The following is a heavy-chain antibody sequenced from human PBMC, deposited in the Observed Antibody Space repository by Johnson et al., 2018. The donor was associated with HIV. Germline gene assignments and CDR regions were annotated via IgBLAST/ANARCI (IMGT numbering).Heavy chain of an antibody. CDR2: ISWNSGSI. CDR1: GFTFSSYA. V-gene: IGHV3-9*01. J-gene: IGHJ3*02. D-gene: IGHD5-12*01. CDR3: AKDIVATLLYAFDI. Sequence: VQLVESGGGLIQPGGSLRLSCAASGFTFSSYAMHWVRQAPGKGLEWVSGISWNSGSIGYADSVKGRFTISRDNAKNSLYLQMNSLRAEDTALYYCAKDIVATLLYAFDIWGQGTMVTVSS.